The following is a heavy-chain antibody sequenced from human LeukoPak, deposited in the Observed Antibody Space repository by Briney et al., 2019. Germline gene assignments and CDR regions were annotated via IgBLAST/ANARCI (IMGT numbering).Heavy chain of an antibody. CDR2: ITSNGAGT. V-gene: IGHV3-23*01. CDR1: GFSFSIYA. D-gene: IGHD3-22*01. Sequence: GGSLRLSCAVSGFSFSIYAMSWVRQAPGKGLEWVSSITSNGAGTFYADSVNDRFTISRDKSNNTLYLQMSRLRAEDTAMYYCAKDRPNYHESNGHYYRPNGDYWGQGTLVTVRS. J-gene: IGHJ4*02. CDR3: AKDRPNYHESNGHYYRPNGDY.